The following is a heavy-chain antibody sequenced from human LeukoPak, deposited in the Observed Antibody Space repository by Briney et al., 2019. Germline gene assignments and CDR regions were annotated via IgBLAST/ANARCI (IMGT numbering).Heavy chain of an antibody. D-gene: IGHD2-2*01. V-gene: IGHV4-59*08. Sequence: PSETLSLTCTVSGGSISSYYWSWIRQPPGKGLEWIGYIYYSGSTNYNPSLKSRVTISLATSKNQFSLKLSSVTAADTAVYYCARGGDWYQLPGAIFDYWGQGTLVTVSS. CDR2: IYYSGST. J-gene: IGHJ4*02. CDR1: GGSISSYY. CDR3: ARGGDWYQLPGAIFDY.